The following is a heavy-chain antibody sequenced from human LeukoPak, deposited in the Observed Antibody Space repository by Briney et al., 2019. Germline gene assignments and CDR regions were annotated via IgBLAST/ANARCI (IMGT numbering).Heavy chain of an antibody. CDR2: INPHGSER. V-gene: IGHV3-7*01. CDR1: GFSFREYW. J-gene: IGHJ3*02. CDR3: ARLRLGAFDI. Sequence: PGGSLRLSCAASGFSFREYWMTWGRQAPGKRPEWVANINPHGSERYYVDSVRGRFTISRDNDRNSVYLEMNSLRAEDTAVYYCARLRLGAFDIWGQGTMVTVSS. D-gene: IGHD3-16*01.